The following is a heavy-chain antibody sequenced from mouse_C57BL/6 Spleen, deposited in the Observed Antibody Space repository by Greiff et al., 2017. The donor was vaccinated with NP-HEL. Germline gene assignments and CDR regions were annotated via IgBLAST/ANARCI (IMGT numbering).Heavy chain of an antibody. V-gene: IGHV5-17*01. Sequence: EVQRVESGGGLVKPGGSLKLSCAASGFTFSDYGMHWVRQTPEKGLEWVAYISSGSSTIYYADTMKGRFTISRDHAKNALFLQMTSLRSEDTAMYCCARVYYYGSSGSFAYWGQGTLVTVSA. CDR1: GFTFSDYG. CDR3: ARVYYYGSSGSFAY. CDR2: ISSGSSTI. D-gene: IGHD1-1*01. J-gene: IGHJ3*01.